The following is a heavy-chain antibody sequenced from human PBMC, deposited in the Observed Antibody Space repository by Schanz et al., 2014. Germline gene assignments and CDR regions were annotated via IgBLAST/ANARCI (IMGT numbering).Heavy chain of an antibody. CDR2: IIPILDKT. D-gene: IGHD6-13*01. Sequence: QVQLVQSGAEVKKPGSSVKVSCKASGGTFSSSTLTWARQAPGQGREWMGRIIPILDKTNYAQKCQGRVTMTADKSTSTIYMEVSGLESEDTAVYYCAKVDRTGYYDMDVWGQGTTVTVSS. V-gene: IGHV1-69*08. J-gene: IGHJ6*02. CDR3: AKVDRTGYYDMDV. CDR1: GGTFSSST.